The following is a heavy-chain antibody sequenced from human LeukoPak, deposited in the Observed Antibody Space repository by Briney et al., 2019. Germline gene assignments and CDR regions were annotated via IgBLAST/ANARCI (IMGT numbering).Heavy chain of an antibody. J-gene: IGHJ4*02. CDR3: ARDMGLYSSSSSFDY. Sequence: GGSLRLSCAASGFTFSSYSMNWVRQAPGKGLEWVSSISSSSSYIYYADSVKGRFTISRDNAKNSLYLQMNSLRAEDTAVYYCARDMGLYSSSSSFDYWGQGTLVTVSS. CDR2: ISSSSSYI. V-gene: IGHV3-21*01. CDR1: GFTFSSYS. D-gene: IGHD6-6*01.